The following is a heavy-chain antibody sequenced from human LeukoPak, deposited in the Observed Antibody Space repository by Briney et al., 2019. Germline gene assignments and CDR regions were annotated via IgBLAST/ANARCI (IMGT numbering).Heavy chain of an antibody. CDR3: ARGNYDYVWGSYRNYYYYYYMDV. CDR2: INAGNGNT. J-gene: IGHJ6*03. CDR1: GYTFTSYA. V-gene: IGHV1-3*03. Sequence: GASVKVSCKASGYTFTSYAMHWVRQAPGQRLEWMGWINAGNGNTKYSQEFQGRVTITRDTSASTAYMELSSLRSEDMAVYYCARGNYDYVWGSYRNYYYYYYMDVWGKGTTVTVSS. D-gene: IGHD3-16*01.